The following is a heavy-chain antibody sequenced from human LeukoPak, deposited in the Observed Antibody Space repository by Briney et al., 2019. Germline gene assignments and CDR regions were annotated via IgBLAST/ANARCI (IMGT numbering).Heavy chain of an antibody. V-gene: IGHV4-59*01. Sequence: SETLSLTCTVSGGSISSYYWSWIRQPPGKGLKWIGNIYYSGYTTYSPSLRSRVTISVDTSKNQFSLKLTSVTAADTAVYYCARGYGYNSEYWGQGTLVTVSP. J-gene: IGHJ4*02. D-gene: IGHD5-24*01. CDR3: ARGYGYNSEY. CDR2: IYYSGYT. CDR1: GGSISSYY.